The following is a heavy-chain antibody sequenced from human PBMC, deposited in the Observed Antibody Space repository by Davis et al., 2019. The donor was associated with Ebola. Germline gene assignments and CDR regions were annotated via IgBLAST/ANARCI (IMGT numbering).Heavy chain of an antibody. CDR1: GFTFSDYY. CDR3: ARTDKNGWFDP. CDR2: ISSGGSFT. Sequence: GSLRLSCAASGFTFSDYYMTWIRQSPGKGLEWVASISSGGSFTNYADSVKDRFTISRDNAENSLFLQMSSLRADDTAVYYCARTDKNGWFDPWGQGSLVTVSS. V-gene: IGHV3-11*06. J-gene: IGHJ5*02.